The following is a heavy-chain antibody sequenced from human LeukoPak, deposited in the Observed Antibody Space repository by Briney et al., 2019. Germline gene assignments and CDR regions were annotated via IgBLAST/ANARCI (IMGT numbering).Heavy chain of an antibody. J-gene: IGHJ6*03. CDR3: AKDRGTMVRGRYYYYMDV. CDR1: GFTFSSYE. V-gene: IGHV3-48*03. Sequence: PGGSLRLSCAASGFTFSSYEMNWVRQAPGKGLEWVSYISSSGSTIYYADSVKGRFTISRDNSKNTLYLQMNSLRAEDTAVYYCAKDRGTMVRGRYYYYMDVWGKGTTVTISS. D-gene: IGHD3-10*01. CDR2: ISSSGSTI.